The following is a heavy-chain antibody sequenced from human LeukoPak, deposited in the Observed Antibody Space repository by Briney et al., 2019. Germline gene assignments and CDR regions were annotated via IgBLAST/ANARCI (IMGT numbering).Heavy chain of an antibody. CDR2: INHSGST. J-gene: IGHJ4*02. CDR1: GGSFSGYY. CDR3: ARDLSVWYSSSNNPDY. V-gene: IGHV4-34*01. Sequence: SETLSLTCAVYGGSFSGYYWSWIRQPPGKGLEWIGEINHSGSTNYNPSLKSRVTISVDTSKNQFSLKLSSVTAADTAVYYCARDLSVWYSSSNNPDYWGQGTLVTVSS. D-gene: IGHD6-6*01.